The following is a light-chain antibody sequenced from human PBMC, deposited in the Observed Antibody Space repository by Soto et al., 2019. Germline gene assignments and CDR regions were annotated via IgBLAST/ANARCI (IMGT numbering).Light chain of an antibody. J-gene: IGKJ1*01. CDR2: DAS. V-gene: IGKV1-5*01. CDR3: QQYNSYSPET. CDR1: QSISSW. Sequence: DIQMTQSPSTVAASVGDRVTITCRASQSISSWLAWYQQKPGKAPKLLIYDASSLESGVPSRFSGSGSGTEFTLTISSLQPDDFATYYCQQYNSYSPETFGQGTKVDIK.